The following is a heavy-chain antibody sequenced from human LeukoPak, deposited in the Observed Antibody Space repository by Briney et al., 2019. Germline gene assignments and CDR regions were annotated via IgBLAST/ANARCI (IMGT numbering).Heavy chain of an antibody. D-gene: IGHD4-23*01. Sequence: SETLSLTCAVYGGSFSGYYWSWIRQPPGKGLEWIGEINHSGSTNYNPSLKSRVTISVDTSKNQFSLKLSSVTAADTAVYYCARSYGGRKWYFDYWGQGTLVTVSS. J-gene: IGHJ4*02. CDR3: ARSYGGRKWYFDY. CDR2: INHSGST. CDR1: GGSFSGYY. V-gene: IGHV4-34*01.